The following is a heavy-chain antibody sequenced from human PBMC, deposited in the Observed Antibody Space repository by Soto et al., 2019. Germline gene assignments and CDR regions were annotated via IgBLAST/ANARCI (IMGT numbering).Heavy chain of an antibody. CDR1: GFTFSSYA. CDR2: ISYDGSNK. V-gene: IGHV3-30-3*01. Sequence: QVQLVESGGGVVQPGRSLRLSCAASGFTFSSYAMHWVRQAPGKGLEWVAVISYDGSNKYYADSVKGRFTISRDNSKNTLYLQMNSLRAEDTAVYYCARGVKLGNDYTQWGYYGMDVWGQGTTVTVSS. J-gene: IGHJ6*02. CDR3: ARGVKLGNDYTQWGYYGMDV. D-gene: IGHD4-4*01.